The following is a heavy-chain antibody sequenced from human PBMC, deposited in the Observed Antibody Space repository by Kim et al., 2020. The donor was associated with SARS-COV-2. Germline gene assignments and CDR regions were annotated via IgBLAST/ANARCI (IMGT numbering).Heavy chain of an antibody. D-gene: IGHD3-22*01. V-gene: IGHV3-43*01. J-gene: IGHJ4*02. Sequence: GGSLRLSCAASGFTFDDYTMHWVRQAPGKGLEWVSLISWDGGSTYYADSVKGRFTISRDNSKNSLYLQMNSLRTEDTALYYCAKGSYYDSSGEYYFDYWGQGTLVTVSS. CDR1: GFTFDDYT. CDR3: AKGSYYDSSGEYYFDY. CDR2: ISWDGGST.